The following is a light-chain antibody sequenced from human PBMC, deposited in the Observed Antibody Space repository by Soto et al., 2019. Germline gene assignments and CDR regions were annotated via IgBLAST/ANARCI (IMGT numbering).Light chain of an antibody. J-gene: IGKJ1*01. CDR3: HQYDSWT. CDR1: QSVNIN. Sequence: IVMTHSPATLSVSPWERATLSCRASQSVNINLAWYQQKPGQAPRLLIYGASSRATGIPDRFSGSGSGTDFTLTISRLEPEDFAVYYCHQYDSWTFGQGTKVDIK. CDR2: GAS. V-gene: IGKV3D-15*01.